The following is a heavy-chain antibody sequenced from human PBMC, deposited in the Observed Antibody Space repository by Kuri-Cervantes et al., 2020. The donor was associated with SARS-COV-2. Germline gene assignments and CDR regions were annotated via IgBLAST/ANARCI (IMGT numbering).Heavy chain of an antibody. Sequence: LSLTCAASGFTFDDYAMHWVRQAPGKGLEWVSLISGDGGSTYYADSVKGRFTISRDNSKNTLYLQMNSLRAEDTAVYYCARELMVYLDYWGQGTLVTVSS. CDR1: GFTFDDYA. CDR3: ARELMVYLDY. V-gene: IGHV3-43*02. D-gene: IGHD2-8*01. CDR2: ISGDGGST. J-gene: IGHJ4*02.